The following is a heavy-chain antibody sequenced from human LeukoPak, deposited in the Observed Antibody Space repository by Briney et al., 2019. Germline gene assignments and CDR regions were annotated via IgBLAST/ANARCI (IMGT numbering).Heavy chain of an antibody. Sequence: GGSLRLSCAASGFTFSSYGMHWVRQAPGKGLEWVAVIWYDGSNKYYADSVKGRFTISRDNSKNTLYLQMNSLRAEDTAVYYCAREYSGSYRGAFDIWGQGTMVTVSS. J-gene: IGHJ3*02. CDR3: AREYSGSYRGAFDI. V-gene: IGHV3-33*01. CDR2: IWYDGSNK. CDR1: GFTFSSYG. D-gene: IGHD1-26*01.